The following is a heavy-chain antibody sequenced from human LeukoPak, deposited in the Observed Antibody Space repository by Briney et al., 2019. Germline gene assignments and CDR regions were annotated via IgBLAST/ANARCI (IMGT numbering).Heavy chain of an antibody. Sequence: PGGSLRLSCAASGFTFSSYWMHWVRQAPGKGLVWVSRINSDGSSTSYADSVKGRFTISRDNSKNTLYLQTNSLRAEDTAVYYCARDTSMIVVVITFFLSSLDYWGQGTLVTVSS. CDR3: ARDTSMIVVVITFFLSSLDY. J-gene: IGHJ4*02. V-gene: IGHV3-74*01. CDR1: GFTFSSYW. CDR2: INSDGSST. D-gene: IGHD3-22*01.